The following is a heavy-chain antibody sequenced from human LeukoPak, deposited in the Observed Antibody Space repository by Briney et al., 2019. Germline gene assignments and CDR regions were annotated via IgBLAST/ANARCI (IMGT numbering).Heavy chain of an antibody. CDR3: ARGYSSGWYNFDY. D-gene: IGHD6-19*01. V-gene: IGHV3-23*01. CDR2: ISGSGGST. CDR1: GYSISSGYY. Sequence: ETLSLTCAVSGYSISSGYYWGWIRQPPGKGLEWVSAISGSGGSTYYADSVKGRFTISRDNAKNSLYLQMNSLRAEDTAVYYCARGYSSGWYNFDYWGQGTLVTVSS. J-gene: IGHJ4*02.